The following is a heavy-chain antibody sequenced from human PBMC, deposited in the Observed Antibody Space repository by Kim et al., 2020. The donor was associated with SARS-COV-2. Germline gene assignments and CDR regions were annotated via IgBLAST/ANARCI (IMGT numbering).Heavy chain of an antibody. CDR3: ARGYHMDDTSGYFY. V-gene: IGHV3-23*01. J-gene: IGHJ4*02. Sequence: ADAVKGRLTISRDNSKKMVYLQMSSLRAEDTALYYCARGYHMDDTSGYFYWGQGTLVTVSA. D-gene: IGHD3-22*01.